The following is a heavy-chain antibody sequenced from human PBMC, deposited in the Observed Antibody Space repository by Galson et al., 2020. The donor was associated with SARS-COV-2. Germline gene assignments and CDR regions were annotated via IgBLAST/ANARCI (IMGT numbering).Heavy chain of an antibody. D-gene: IGHD3-10*01. V-gene: IGHV4-61*01. CDR2: IYYSGST. J-gene: IGHJ6*02. CDR3: ARDILIDYYGSGSYYSQGYYYGMDV. Sequence: ASETLSLTCTVSGGSVSSGRYYWSWIRQPPGKGLEWIGYIYYSGSTTYNPSLKSRVTISVDTSKNQFSLKLSSVTAADTAVYYCARDILIDYYGSGSYYSQGYYYGMDVWGQGTKVTVSS. CDR1: GGSVSSGRYY.